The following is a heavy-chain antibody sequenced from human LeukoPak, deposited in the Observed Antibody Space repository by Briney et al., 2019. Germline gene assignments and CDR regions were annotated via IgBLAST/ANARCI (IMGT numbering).Heavy chain of an antibody. J-gene: IGHJ4*02. CDR3: ARGVEPLAANTLAY. D-gene: IGHD1-14*01. Sequence: GGSLRLSCAASGFTVITNDMTWVRQAPGKGLEWVSVLYSDGNTNYADSVQGRVTISRDNSKNTLYLEMNSLSPDDTAVYYCARGVEPLAANTLAYWGQGTLVTVSS. V-gene: IGHV3-53*01. CDR2: LYSDGNT. CDR1: GFTVITND.